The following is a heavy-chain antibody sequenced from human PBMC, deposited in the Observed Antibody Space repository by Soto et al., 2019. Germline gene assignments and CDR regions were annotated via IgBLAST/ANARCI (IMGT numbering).Heavy chain of an antibody. CDR3: ARGRDLAWRWYYGMDV. J-gene: IGHJ6*02. Sequence: SVKVSCKASGGTFSSYAISWVRQAPGQGLEWMGGTIPIFGTANYAQKFQGRVTITADESTSTAYMELSSLRSEDTAVYHCARGRDLAWRWYYGMDVWGQGTTVTVSS. CDR1: GGTFSSYA. V-gene: IGHV1-69*13. CDR2: TIPIFGTA. D-gene: IGHD1-1*01.